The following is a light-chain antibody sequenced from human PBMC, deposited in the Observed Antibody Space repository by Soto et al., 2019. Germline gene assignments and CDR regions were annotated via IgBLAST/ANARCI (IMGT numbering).Light chain of an antibody. CDR2: GAS. J-gene: IGKJ5*01. V-gene: IGKV3-20*01. CDR3: QQYGTSPIT. Sequence: ENVLTQSPGTLSLSPGERATLSCMASQTVSSYLTWYQQRPGQAPRLLISGASRRATGIPDRFSGSGSGTDFTLTISRLEPEDFALYYCQQYGTSPITFGQGTRLEIK. CDR1: QTVSSY.